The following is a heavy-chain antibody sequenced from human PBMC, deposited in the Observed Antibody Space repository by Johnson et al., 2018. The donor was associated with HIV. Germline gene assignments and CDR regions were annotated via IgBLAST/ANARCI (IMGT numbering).Heavy chain of an antibody. J-gene: IGHJ2*01. CDR1: GFTFSS. CDR3: ARVSYDGFPSASFL. V-gene: IGHV3-30*14. Sequence: VESGGGVVQPGRSLRLSCAASGFTFSSMHWDRQAPGKGLEWVAVISYDGSNKYYADSVKGRFTISRDNSENTLYVQMNNLRAEDTAVYYCARVSYDGFPSASFLW. CDR2: ISYDGSNK. D-gene: IGHD3-16*01.